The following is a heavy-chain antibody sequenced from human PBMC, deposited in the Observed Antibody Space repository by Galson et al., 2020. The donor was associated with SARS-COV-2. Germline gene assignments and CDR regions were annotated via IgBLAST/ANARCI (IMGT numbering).Heavy chain of an antibody. CDR2: ISSSGST. CDR3: ARCVWETYRAFDS. Sequence: SETLSLTCSVFGDSISSGDYYWSWIRQPPGKGLEWIGYISSSGSTYYNPSLKSRVNLSIDTSKNQFSLKLTAVTAADTAVYYCARCVWETYRAFDSWGQGTLVSVSS. J-gene: IGHJ4*02. V-gene: IGHV4-30-4*01. CDR1: GDSISSGDYY. D-gene: IGHD3-16*02.